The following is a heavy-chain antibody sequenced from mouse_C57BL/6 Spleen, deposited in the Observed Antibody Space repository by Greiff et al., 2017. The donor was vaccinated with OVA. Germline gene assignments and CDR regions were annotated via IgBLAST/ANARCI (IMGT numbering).Heavy chain of an antibody. CDR3: GRGRGDYFDY. V-gene: IGHV1-61*01. CDR2: IYPSDSET. CDR1: GYTFTSYW. Sequence: VQLQQPGAELVRPGSSVKLSCKASGYTFTSYWMDWVKQRPGQGLEWIGNIYPSDSETHYNQKFKDKATLTVDKSSSTAYMQLSSLTSEDSAVYYCGRGRGDYFDYWGQGTTLTVSS. J-gene: IGHJ2*01.